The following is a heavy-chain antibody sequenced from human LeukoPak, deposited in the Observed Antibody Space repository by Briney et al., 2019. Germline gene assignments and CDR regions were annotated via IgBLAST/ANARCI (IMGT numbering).Heavy chain of an antibody. CDR3: ARNGDSQDYFDY. Sequence: SVTVSCKASGGTFSSYAISWVRQAPGQGLEWMGGIIPIFGRANYAHKFQGRVTITADKSKSTAYIELSSLRSEDKAVYYCARNGDSQDYFDYWGQGTLVTVSS. J-gene: IGHJ4*02. V-gene: IGHV1-69*06. D-gene: IGHD4-17*01. CDR2: IIPIFGRA. CDR1: GGTFSSYA.